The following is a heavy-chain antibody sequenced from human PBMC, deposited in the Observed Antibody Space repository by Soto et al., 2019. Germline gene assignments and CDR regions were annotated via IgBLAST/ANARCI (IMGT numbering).Heavy chain of an antibody. CDR2: INHSGST. D-gene: IGHD6-6*01. CDR1: GGSFSGYY. Sequence: PSETLSLTCAVYGGSFSGYYWSWIRQPPGKGLEWIGEINHSGSTNYNPSLKSRVTISVDTSKIQFSLKLSSVTAADTAVYYCARQSRAALDYWGQGTLVTVSS. J-gene: IGHJ4*02. CDR3: ARQSRAALDY. V-gene: IGHV4-34*01.